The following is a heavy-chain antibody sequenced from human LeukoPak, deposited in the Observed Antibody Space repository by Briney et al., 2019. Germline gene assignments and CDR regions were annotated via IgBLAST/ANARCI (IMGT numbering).Heavy chain of an antibody. D-gene: IGHD2-15*01. J-gene: IGHJ6*03. CDR1: GGSISSYY. CDR3: ARERYCSGGNCYRYYYYYMDV. CDR2: IYYSGST. V-gene: IGHV4-39*07. Sequence: SETLSLTCTVSGGSISSYYWGWIRQPPGKGLEWIGSIYYSGSTYYNPSLKSRVTISVDTSKNQFSLKLSSVTAADTAVYYCARERYCSGGNCYRYYYYYMDVWGKGTTVTISS.